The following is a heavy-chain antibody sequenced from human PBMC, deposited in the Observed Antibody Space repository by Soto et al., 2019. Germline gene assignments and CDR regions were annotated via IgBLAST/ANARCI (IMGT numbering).Heavy chain of an antibody. CDR1: GYTFTSYG. D-gene: IGHD2-8*01. V-gene: IGHV1-18*04. Sequence: ASVKVSCKASGYTFTSYGISWVRQAPGQGLEWMGWISAYNGNTNYAQELQVRVTMTTDTSTSTAYMELRSLRSDDTAVYYCARGYCTNGVCYAEGDYYDYGMDVWG. CDR2: ISAYNGNT. J-gene: IGHJ6*02. CDR3: ARGYCTNGVCYAEGDYYDYGMDV.